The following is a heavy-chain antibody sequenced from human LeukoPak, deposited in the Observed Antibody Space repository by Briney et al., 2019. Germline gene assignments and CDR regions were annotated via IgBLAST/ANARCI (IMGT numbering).Heavy chain of an antibody. Sequence: SETLSLTCTVSGGSISSYYWSWIQQPPGKGLEWIGYIYYSGSTNYNPSLKSRVTISVDTSKNQFSLKLSSVTAADTAVYYCARGDITMMTLLDYWGQGTLVTVSS. CDR2: IYYSGST. V-gene: IGHV4-59*01. D-gene: IGHD3-22*01. CDR1: GGSISSYY. J-gene: IGHJ4*02. CDR3: ARGDITMMTLLDY.